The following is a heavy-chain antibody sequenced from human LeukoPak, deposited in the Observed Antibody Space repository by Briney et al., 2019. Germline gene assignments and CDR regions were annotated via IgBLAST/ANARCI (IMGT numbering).Heavy chain of an antibody. D-gene: IGHD6-13*01. CDR2: IYSSEYT. V-gene: IGHV4-4*07. Sequence: SETLSLTCTVSGGPISSYYWSWLRQPAGKGVEWIGRIYSSEYTNYNPSLKSRVTMSVDTSKNQFSLKVSSVPAADTAVYYCATGGDTSSARGYYAMDVWGQGTTGTVS. CDR1: GGPISSYY. J-gene: IGHJ6*02. CDR3: ATGGDTSSARGYYAMDV.